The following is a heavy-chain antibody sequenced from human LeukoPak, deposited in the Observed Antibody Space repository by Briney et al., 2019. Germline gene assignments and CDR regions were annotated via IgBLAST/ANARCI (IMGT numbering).Heavy chain of an antibody. J-gene: IGHJ4*02. CDR2: IYHSGST. D-gene: IGHD5-24*01. CDR1: GYSISSGYY. V-gene: IGHV4-38-2*01. CDR3: ARRGDGGYNSGFDY. Sequence: SETLSLTCAVSGYSISSGYYWGWIRQPPGKGLEWIGSIYHSGSTYYNPSLKSRVTISVDTSKNQFSLKLSSVTAADTAVYYCARRGDGGYNSGFDYWGQGTLVTVSS.